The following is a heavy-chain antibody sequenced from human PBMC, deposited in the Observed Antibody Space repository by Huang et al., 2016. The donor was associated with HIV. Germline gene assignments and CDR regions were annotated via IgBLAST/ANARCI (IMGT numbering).Heavy chain of an antibody. Sequence: VRLVQSGGGVVQPGRSLRLSCAASGITFRNYAMHWVRQAPGKGLEGVAGTSGDGSGKYYVDSVKGRFIISKDNSNETLFLEMRSLKSEDTAVYFCAKDQGQWLAYFDSWGQGTLVTVSS. D-gene: IGHD6-19*01. V-gene: IGHV3-30*18. CDR3: AKDQGQWLAYFDS. J-gene: IGHJ4*02. CDR1: GITFRNYA. CDR2: TSGDGSGK.